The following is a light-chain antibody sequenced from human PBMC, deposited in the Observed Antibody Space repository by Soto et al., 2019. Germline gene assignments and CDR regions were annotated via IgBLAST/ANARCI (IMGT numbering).Light chain of an antibody. Sequence: QSVLTQPPSVSAAPGQKVTISCSGSSSNIGNNYVSWYQQLPGTAPKLLIYDNNKRPSGIPDRFSGSKSGTSATLGITGLQTGYESDYYCGTWDSRLSAVVFGGGTTLTVL. CDR2: DNN. J-gene: IGLJ2*01. CDR1: SSNIGNNY. V-gene: IGLV1-51*01. CDR3: GTWDSRLSAVV.